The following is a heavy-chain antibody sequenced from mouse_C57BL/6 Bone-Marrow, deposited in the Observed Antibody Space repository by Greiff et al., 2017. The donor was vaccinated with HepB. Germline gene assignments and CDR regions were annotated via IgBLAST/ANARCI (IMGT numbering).Heavy chain of an antibody. V-gene: IGHV1-15*01. CDR3: TREEAYSNYEGFDY. CDR1: GYTFTDYA. D-gene: IGHD2-5*01. CDR2: IDPETGGT. J-gene: IGHJ2*01. Sequence: QVQLKQSGAELVRPGASVTLSCKASGYTFTDYAMHWVKQTPVHGLEWIGAIDPETGGTAYNQKFKGKAILTADKSSSTAYMELRSLTSEDSAVYYCTREEAYSNYEGFDYWGQGTTLTVSS.